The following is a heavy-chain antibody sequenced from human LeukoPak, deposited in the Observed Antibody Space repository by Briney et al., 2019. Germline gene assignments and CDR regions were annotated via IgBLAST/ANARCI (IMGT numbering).Heavy chain of an antibody. Sequence: SQTLSLTCAISGDTVSGNSGAWIWIRQSPSRGLEWLGRTYYMFKWFHDYAISVKGRIIISPDTANNQFSLHLSSVTADDTGVYYCARALERYYFDFWGQGTLVTVSS. D-gene: IGHD1-1*01. CDR1: GDTVSGNSGA. CDR3: ARALERYYFDF. CDR2: TYYMFKWFH. V-gene: IGHV6-1*01. J-gene: IGHJ4*02.